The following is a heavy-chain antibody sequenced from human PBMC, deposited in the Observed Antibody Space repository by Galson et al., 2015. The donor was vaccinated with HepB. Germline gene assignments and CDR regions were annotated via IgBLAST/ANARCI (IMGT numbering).Heavy chain of an antibody. V-gene: IGHV3-7*03. CDR2: IKQDGSEK. CDR3: ARDWGYYYDSSGYLDY. D-gene: IGHD3-22*01. Sequence: SLRLSCAASGFTFSSYWMSWARQAPGKGLEWVANIKQDGSEKYYVDSVKGRFTISRDNAKNSLYLQMNSLRAEDTAVYYCARDWGYYYDSSGYLDYWGQGTLVTVSS. CDR1: GFTFSSYW. J-gene: IGHJ4*02.